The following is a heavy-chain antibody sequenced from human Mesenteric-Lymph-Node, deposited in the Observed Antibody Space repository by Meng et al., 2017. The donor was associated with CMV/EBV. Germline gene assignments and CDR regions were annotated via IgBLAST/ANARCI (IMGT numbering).Heavy chain of an antibody. J-gene: IGHJ4*02. V-gene: IGHV1-46*01. D-gene: IGHD4-11*01. CDR3: ARTYSDYDKFDY. Sequence: CKPSGYIFSTYFMRWVRQAPGQGLEWMRIINPNNGHTKYAEKFQGRVTMTRDTSTRTFYMEVSSLRSEDTAVYYCARTYSDYDKFDYWGQGTLVTVSS. CDR2: INPNNGHT. CDR1: GYIFSTYF.